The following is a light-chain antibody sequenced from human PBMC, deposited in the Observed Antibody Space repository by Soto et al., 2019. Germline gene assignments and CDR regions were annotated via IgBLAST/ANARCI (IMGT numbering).Light chain of an antibody. J-gene: IGKJ1*01. V-gene: IGKV3-15*01. Sequence: EIVMTHSPATLSVSPGERATLSCRASQSISSNLAWYQQKPGQAPRLLIYGASTRATGIPARFSGSGSGTEFTLTISSLQSEDFAVYHCQQYHIWPPTFGQGTKVDIK. CDR3: QQYHIWPPT. CDR1: QSISSN. CDR2: GAS.